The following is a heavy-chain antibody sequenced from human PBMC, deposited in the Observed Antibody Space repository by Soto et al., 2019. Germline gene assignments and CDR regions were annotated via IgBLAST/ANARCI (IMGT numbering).Heavy chain of an antibody. CDR2: IDWDDDK. Sequence: ESGPTLVNPTQTLTLTCTFSGFSLSTSGMCVSWIRQPPGKALEWLALIDWDDDKYYSTSLKTRLTISKDTSKNQVVLTMTNMDPVDTATYYSARIEGYYKGHGMDVWGQGATVTVSS. D-gene: IGHD3-10*01. V-gene: IGHV2-70*01. CDR1: GFSLSTSGMC. J-gene: IGHJ6*02. CDR3: ARIEGYYKGHGMDV.